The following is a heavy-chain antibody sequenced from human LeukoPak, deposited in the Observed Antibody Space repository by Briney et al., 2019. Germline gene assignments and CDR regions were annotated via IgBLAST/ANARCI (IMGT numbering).Heavy chain of an antibody. CDR3: AREGYGDRLVDS. J-gene: IGHJ5*01. Sequence: GGSLRLSCAASGFTFRTYWMHWVRQAPGKGLVWVSRINTDGTSTTYADSVKGRFTISRDNAKNTLYVQMKSLRVEDTAVYYCAREGYGDRLVDSWGQGTLVTVSS. V-gene: IGHV3-74*01. CDR1: GFTFRTYW. CDR2: INTDGTST. D-gene: IGHD6-13*01.